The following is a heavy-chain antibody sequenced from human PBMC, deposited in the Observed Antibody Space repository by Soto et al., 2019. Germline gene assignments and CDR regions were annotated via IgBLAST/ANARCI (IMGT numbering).Heavy chain of an antibody. Sequence: EVQLLESGGGLVQPGGSLRLSCAASGFTFSSYAMTWVRQAPGKGLEWVSTISRSGDSTYYRDSVKGRFTISRDNSKNTVYLQMNSLIAEDTAGYYCAKTDKFNPPSSGWANRFDYWGQGTLVTVSS. J-gene: IGHJ4*02. D-gene: IGHD6-19*01. CDR3: AKTDKFNPPSSGWANRFDY. CDR2: ISRSGDST. V-gene: IGHV3-23*01. CDR1: GFTFSSYA.